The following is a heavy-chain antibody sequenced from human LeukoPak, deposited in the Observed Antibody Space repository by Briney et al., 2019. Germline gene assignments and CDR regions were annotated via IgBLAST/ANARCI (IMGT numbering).Heavy chain of an antibody. V-gene: IGHV4-34*01. D-gene: IGHD2-2*01. Sequence: SETLSLTCAVYGGSFSGYYWSWIRQPPGKGLEWIGEINHSGSTNYNPSLKSRVTISVDTSKNQFSLKLSSVTAADTAVYYCARRRVYCSSTSCYYYYMDVWGKGTTATVSS. CDR1: GGSFSGYY. CDR2: INHSGST. J-gene: IGHJ6*03. CDR3: ARRRVYCSSTSCYYYYMDV.